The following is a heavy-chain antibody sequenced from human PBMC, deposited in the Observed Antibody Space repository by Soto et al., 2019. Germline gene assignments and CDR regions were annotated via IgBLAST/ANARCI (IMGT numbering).Heavy chain of an antibody. J-gene: IGHJ4*02. CDR1: GFTFSSYA. Sequence: GGSLRLSCAASGFTFSSYAMHWVRQAPGKGLEWVAVISYDGSNKYYADSVKGRFTISRDNSKNTLYLQMNSLRAEDTAVYYCARDYNHWDWKVPFDYWGQGTLVTVSS. D-gene: IGHD1-1*01. V-gene: IGHV3-30*04. CDR2: ISYDGSNK. CDR3: ARDYNHWDWKVPFDY.